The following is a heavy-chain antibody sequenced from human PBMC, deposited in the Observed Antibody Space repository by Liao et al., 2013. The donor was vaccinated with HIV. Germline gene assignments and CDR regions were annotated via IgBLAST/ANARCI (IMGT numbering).Heavy chain of an antibody. Sequence: QVQLQESGPGLVKPSQTLSLTCTVSGGSISSGDYYWSWVRQPPGKGLEWIGYIYYSGTTHYSPSFKSRVTISVDASNKQLSLELTSVTAADTAVYYCAREKYYDFWSGYYGDYYYYMDVWGKGTTVTVSS. D-gene: IGHD3-3*01. CDR1: GGSISSGDYY. CDR3: AREKYYDFWSGYYGDYYYYMDV. V-gene: IGHV4-30-4*01. CDR2: IYYSGTT. J-gene: IGHJ6*03.